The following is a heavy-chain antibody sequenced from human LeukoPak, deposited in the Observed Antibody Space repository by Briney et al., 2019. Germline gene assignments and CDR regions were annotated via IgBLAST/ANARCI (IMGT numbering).Heavy chain of an antibody. J-gene: IGHJ4*02. CDR3: ARRGTYTIFGVVIPYYFDY. V-gene: IGHV4-34*01. CDR1: GGSFSGYY. Sequence: SETLSHTCAVYGGSFSGYYWSWIRQPPGKGREWFGEINQSGSTNYNPSLKSRITISVDTSKNQFSLKLSSVTAADTAVYYCARRGTYTIFGVVIPYYFDYWGQGTLVTVSS. D-gene: IGHD3-3*01. CDR2: INQSGST.